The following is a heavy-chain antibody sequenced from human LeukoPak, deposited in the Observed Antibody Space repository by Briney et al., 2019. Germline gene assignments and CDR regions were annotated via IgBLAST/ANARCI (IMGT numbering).Heavy chain of an antibody. CDR2: MNPNSGDT. CDR3: ARDRMGDCATTSCYLAF. J-gene: IGHJ4*02. CDR1: GYTFTAYY. V-gene: IGHV1-2*02. D-gene: IGHD2-2*01. Sequence: ASVKVSCKASGYTFTAYYLHWVRQAPGQGLEWMGWMNPNSGDTNYAQKFQGRVTMTRDTSITTAYMELSRLTSDDTAMYYCARDRMGDCATTSCYLAFWGQGALVTVSS.